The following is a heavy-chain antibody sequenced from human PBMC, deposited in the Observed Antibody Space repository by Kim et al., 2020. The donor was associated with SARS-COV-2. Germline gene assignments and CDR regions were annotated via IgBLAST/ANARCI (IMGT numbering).Heavy chain of an antibody. V-gene: IGHV1-2*02. D-gene: IGHD4-4*01. CDR3: GRGEAVSASVQDYIDP. J-gene: IGHJ5*02. CDR1: GYTFTGYY. CDR2: SLPSEGGT. Sequence: ASVKVSCKASGYTFTGYYIQWVRQAPFPGLAWRGGSLPSEGGTNYPQRSQGRVTMTRDTSISTAYMELRRLRYDDTAVYYCGRGEAVSASVQDYIDPWGQGTLVTVSS.